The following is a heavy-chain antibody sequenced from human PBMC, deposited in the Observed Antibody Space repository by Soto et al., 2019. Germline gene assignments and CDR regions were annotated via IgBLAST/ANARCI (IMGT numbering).Heavy chain of an antibody. CDR3: ARLDY. Sequence: QVQLQESGPGLVKPSGTLSLTCAVSGGSISSSNWWSWVQPPGKGLEWIGEIYHSGSTNYNPSLKSRVTISVDKSKNQFSLKLSSVTAADTAVYYCARLDYWGQGTLVTVSS. CDR1: GGSISSSNW. J-gene: IGHJ4*02. V-gene: IGHV4-4*02. CDR2: IYHSGST.